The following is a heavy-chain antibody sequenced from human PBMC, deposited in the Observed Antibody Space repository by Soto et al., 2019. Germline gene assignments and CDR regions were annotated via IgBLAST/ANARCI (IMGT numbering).Heavy chain of an antibody. V-gene: IGHV4-4*07. CDR2: IYASGST. J-gene: IGHJ6*02. D-gene: IGHD3-10*01. CDR3: AVLGDFQSSHHEMDV. Sequence: SSETLSLTCTVSGDFISSCSWTWIRRPAGKGLEWIGRIYASGSTNYNPSLKSRVTISVDTSKKQFSLNLSSVTAADTAVYYCAVLGDFQSSHHEMDVWGQGTTVTDSS. CDR1: GDFISSCS.